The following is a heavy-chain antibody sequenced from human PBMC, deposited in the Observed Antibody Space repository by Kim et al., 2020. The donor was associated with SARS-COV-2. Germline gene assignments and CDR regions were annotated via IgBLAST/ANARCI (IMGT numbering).Heavy chain of an antibody. V-gene: IGHV1-69*13. D-gene: IGHD5-18*01. CDR1: GGTFSSYA. CDR2: IIPIFGTA. J-gene: IGHJ4*02. CDR3: ARGYAAMAQVDY. Sequence: SVKVSCKASGGTFSSYAISWVRQAPGQGLEWMGGIIPIFGTANYAQKFQGRVTITADESTSTAYMELSSLRSEDTAVYYCARGYAAMAQVDYWGQGTLVTVSS.